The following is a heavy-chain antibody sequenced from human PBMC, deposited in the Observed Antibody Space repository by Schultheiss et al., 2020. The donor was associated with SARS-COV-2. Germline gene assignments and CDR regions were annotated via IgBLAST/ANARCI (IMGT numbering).Heavy chain of an antibody. CDR1: GYTFTSYG. CDR3: ARRAYYYYGMDV. V-gene: IGHV1-8*03. CDR2: MNPNSGNT. J-gene: IGHJ6*02. Sequence: ASVKVSCKASGYTFTSYGISWVRQAPGQGLEWMGWMNPNSGNTGYAQKFQGRVTITRNTSISTAYMELSSLRSEDTAVYYCARRAYYYYGMDVWGQGTTVTVSS.